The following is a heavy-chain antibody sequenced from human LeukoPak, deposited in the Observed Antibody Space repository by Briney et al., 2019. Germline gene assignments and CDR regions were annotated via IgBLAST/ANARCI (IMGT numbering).Heavy chain of an antibody. V-gene: IGHV4-34*01. D-gene: IGHD4-17*01. J-gene: IGHJ4*02. CDR1: GFTFSAYS. CDR3: ARLSPDYGDCYDY. CDR2: INHSGST. Sequence: GSLRLSCAASGFTFSAYSMNWVRQPPGKGLEWIGEINHSGSTNYNPSLKSRVTISVDTSKNQFSLKLSSVTAADTAVYYCARLSPDYGDCYDYWGQGTLVTVSS.